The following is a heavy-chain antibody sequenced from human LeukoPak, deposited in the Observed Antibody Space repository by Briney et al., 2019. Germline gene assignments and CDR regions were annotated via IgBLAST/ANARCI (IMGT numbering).Heavy chain of an antibody. CDR3: ARKTVGAKNWFDP. J-gene: IGHJ5*02. V-gene: IGHV3-48*03. D-gene: IGHD1-26*01. CDR1: GFTFSSYE. CDR2: ISSSAGNI. Sequence: GGSLRLSCAAVGFTFSSYEMNTFRQAPGKGLEWVSYISSSAGNIKYADSVKGRFTISRDNAKNSLYLQMNSLRAEDSAVYYCARKTVGAKNWFDPWGQGTLVTVSS.